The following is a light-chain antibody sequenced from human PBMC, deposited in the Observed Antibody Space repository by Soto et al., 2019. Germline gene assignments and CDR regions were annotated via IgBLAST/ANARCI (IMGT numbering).Light chain of an antibody. V-gene: IGLV1-40*01. J-gene: IGLJ3*02. CDR2: GNS. CDR1: SSNIGAGYD. CDR3: QSYDSSLSLNWV. Sequence: QSVLTQPPSVSGAPGQRVTISCTGSSSNIGAGYDVYWYQQLPGTAPKLLIYGNSNRPSGVPDRFSGSKSGTSASLAITGLQAEDEADYYCQSYDSSLSLNWVFGGGTKLTVL.